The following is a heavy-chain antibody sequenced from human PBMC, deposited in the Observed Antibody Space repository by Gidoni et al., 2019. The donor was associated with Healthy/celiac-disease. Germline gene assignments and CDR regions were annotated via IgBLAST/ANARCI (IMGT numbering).Heavy chain of an antibody. CDR2: IKQDGSEK. CDR3: ARPRALNYNTNYFDY. D-gene: IGHD1-20*01. Sequence: EVQLVESGGGLVQPGGSLRLSCAASGFTFSSYWMSWVRQAPGKGLEWVANIKQDGSEKYYVDSVKGRFTISRDNAKNSLYLQMNSLRAEDTAVYYCARPRALNYNTNYFDYWGQGTLVTVSS. CDR1: GFTFSSYW. V-gene: IGHV3-7*01. J-gene: IGHJ4*02.